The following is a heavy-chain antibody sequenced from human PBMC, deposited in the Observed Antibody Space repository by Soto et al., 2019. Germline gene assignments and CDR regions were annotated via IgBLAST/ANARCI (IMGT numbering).Heavy chain of an antibody. CDR2: IYYSGST. V-gene: IGHV4-31*03. D-gene: IGHD4-17*01. Sequence: KPSETLSLTCTVSGGSISSGGYYWSWIRQHPGKGLEWIGYIYYSGSTYYNPSLKSRVTIAVDTSKNQFSLKLSSVTAADTAVYYCARDTRYGDPPAYYYYGMDVWGQGTTVTVSS. J-gene: IGHJ6*02. CDR1: GGSISSGGYY. CDR3: ARDTRYGDPPAYYYYGMDV.